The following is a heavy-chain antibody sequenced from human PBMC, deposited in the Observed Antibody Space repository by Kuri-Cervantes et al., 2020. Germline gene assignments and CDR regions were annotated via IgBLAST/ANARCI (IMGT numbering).Heavy chain of an antibody. V-gene: IGHV3-33*05. J-gene: IGHJ4*02. CDR1: GFTFSSYG. Sequence: GESLKISCAASGFTFSSYGMHWVRQAPGKGLEWVAVISYDGSNKYYADSVKGRFTISRDNSKSTVYLWMTSLRGEDTALYYCAKGTSTTTTRLDDWGQGTQVTVSS. CDR3: AKGTSTTTTRLDD. D-gene: IGHD1-1*01. CDR2: ISYDGSNK.